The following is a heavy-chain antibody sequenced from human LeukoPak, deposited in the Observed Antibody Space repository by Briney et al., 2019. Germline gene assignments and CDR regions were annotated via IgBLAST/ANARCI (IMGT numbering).Heavy chain of an antibody. Sequence: PGGSLRLSXTASGLTSSTSGFNWVRQAPGKGLEWVASIGPTGSDRYHADSIKGRFTISRDNANNFLYLQMNSLRAEDTAVYYCATETNGRHYDYWGQGTLLTVSS. CDR3: ATETNGRHYDY. V-gene: IGHV3-21*06. CDR1: GLTSSTSG. CDR2: IGPTGSDR. D-gene: IGHD1-14*01. J-gene: IGHJ4*02.